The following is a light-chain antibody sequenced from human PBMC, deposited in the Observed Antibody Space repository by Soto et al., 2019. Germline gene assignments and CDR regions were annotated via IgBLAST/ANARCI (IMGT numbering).Light chain of an antibody. V-gene: IGKV3-15*01. CDR3: QQYHDWPPLT. CDR2: GAS. J-gene: IGKJ4*01. CDR1: QSGGST. Sequence: EIVMTQSPATLSVSPGERATLSCRASQSGGSTLARYQQKPGQAPRLLIYGASTRPTGVPARFSGSGSGTEFTLTINSLQSEDLAVYYCQQYHDWPPLTFGGGTKVEIK.